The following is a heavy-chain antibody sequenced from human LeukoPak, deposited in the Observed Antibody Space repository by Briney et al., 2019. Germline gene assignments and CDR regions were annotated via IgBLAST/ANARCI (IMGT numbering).Heavy chain of an antibody. D-gene: IGHD6-13*01. CDR1: GGSISSYY. J-gene: IGHJ4*02. CDR2: IYYSGST. V-gene: IGHV4-59*01. CDR3: ARDIVSSWYEDYFDY. Sequence: SETLSLTCTVSGGSISSYYWSWIRQPPGKGLEWIGYIYYSGSTNYNPSLKSRVTISVDTSKNQFSLKLSSVTAADTAVYYCARDIVSSWYEDYFDYWGQGTLVTVSS.